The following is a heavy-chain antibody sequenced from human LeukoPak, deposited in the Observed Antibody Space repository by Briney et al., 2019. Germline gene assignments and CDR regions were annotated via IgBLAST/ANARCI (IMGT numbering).Heavy chain of an antibody. J-gene: IGHJ4*02. D-gene: IGHD3-22*01. CDR2: ISYDGNNE. V-gene: IGHV3-30*03. CDR3: ATRSIYYYYFDY. CDR1: GFTFDIYG. Sequence: GRSLRLSCAPSGFTFDIYGMHWVRQAPGKGLEWVAVISYDGNNENYVDSVKGRFTISRDNSKNTLYLHMNSLRGGDTAVYYCATRSIYYYYFDYWGQGTLVTVSS.